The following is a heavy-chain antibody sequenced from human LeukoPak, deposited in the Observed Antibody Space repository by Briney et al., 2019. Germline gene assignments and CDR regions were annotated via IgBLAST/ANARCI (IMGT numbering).Heavy chain of an antibody. CDR2: IYTSGST. V-gene: IGHV4-4*07. J-gene: IGHJ3*02. Sequence: SETLSLTCTVSGGSISSYYWSWIRQPAGKGLEWIGRIYTSGSTNYNPSLMSRVTMSVDTSKNQFSLKLSSVTAADTAVYYCARDRGSGSYYTHDAFDIWGQGTMVTVSS. CDR3: ARDRGSGSYYTHDAFDI. D-gene: IGHD3-10*01. CDR1: GGSISSYY.